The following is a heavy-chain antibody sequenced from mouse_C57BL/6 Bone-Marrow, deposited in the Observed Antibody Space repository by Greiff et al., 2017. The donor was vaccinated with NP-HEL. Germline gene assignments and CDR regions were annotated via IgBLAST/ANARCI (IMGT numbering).Heavy chain of an antibody. V-gene: IGHV7-1*01. J-gene: IGHJ2*01. CDR2: SRNKANDYTT. Sequence: EVKLMESGGGLVQSGRSLRLSCATSGFTFSDFYMEWVRQAPGKGLEWIAASRNKANDYTTEYSASVKGRFIVSRDTSQSILYLQMNALRAEDTAIYYCARGPVFDYWGQGTTLTVSS. CDR1: GFTFSDFY. CDR3: ARGPVFDY.